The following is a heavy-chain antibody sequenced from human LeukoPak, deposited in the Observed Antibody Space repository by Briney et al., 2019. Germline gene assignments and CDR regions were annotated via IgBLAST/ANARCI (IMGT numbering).Heavy chain of an antibody. J-gene: IGHJ6*02. CDR2: IYYSGST. CDR3: ARDNVDTAISTNYYYYYGMDV. V-gene: IGHV4-59*01. D-gene: IGHD5-18*01. CDR1: GGSIRSYY. Sequence: SETLSLTCTVSGGSIRSYYWSWIRQPPGKGLEYIGYIYYSGSTNYNPSLKSRVTISVDTSKNQFSLKLSSVTAADTAVYYCARDNVDTAISTNYYYYYGMDVWGQGTTVTVSS.